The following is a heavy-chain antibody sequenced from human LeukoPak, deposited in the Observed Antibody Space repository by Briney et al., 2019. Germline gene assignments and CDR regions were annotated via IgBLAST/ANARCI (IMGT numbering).Heavy chain of an antibody. CDR1: GFAFGDYA. J-gene: IGHJ5*02. Sequence: GGSLRLSCTASGFAFGDYAMSWFRQAPGKGLEWVGFIRSKAYGGTTEYAASVKGRFTISRDDSKSIAYLQMNSLKTEDAAVYYCTRSYGDYEPNWFDPWGQGTLVTVSS. V-gene: IGHV3-49*03. D-gene: IGHD4-17*01. CDR3: TRSYGDYEPNWFDP. CDR2: IRSKAYGGTT.